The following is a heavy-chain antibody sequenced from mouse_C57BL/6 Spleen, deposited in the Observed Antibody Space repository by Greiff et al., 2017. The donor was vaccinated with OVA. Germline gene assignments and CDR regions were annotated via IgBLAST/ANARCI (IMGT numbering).Heavy chain of an antibody. Sequence: EVQLQQSGGDLVKPGGSLKLSCAASGFTFSSYGMSWVRQTPDKRLEWVATISSGGSYTYYPDSVKGRFTISRDNAKNTLYLQMSSLKSEDTAMYYCARHYGYDGDYYAMDYWGQGTSVTVSS. CDR2: ISSGGSYT. V-gene: IGHV5-6*01. CDR3: ARHYGYDGDYYAMDY. D-gene: IGHD2-2*01. J-gene: IGHJ4*01. CDR1: GFTFSSYG.